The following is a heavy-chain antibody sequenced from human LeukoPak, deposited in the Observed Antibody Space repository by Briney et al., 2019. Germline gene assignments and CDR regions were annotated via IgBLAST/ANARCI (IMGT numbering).Heavy chain of an antibody. D-gene: IGHD2-21*02. Sequence: SETLSVTCTVSGGSISSHYWSWIRQPPGKGLEWIGYIYYCGSTNYNPSPKSPVTISVATSKNQFYLKLSSLTAADTAVYYCARGGDYRPFDYWGQGTLVTVSS. V-gene: IGHV4-59*11. CDR1: GGSISSHY. J-gene: IGHJ4*02. CDR2: IYYCGST. CDR3: ARGGDYRPFDY.